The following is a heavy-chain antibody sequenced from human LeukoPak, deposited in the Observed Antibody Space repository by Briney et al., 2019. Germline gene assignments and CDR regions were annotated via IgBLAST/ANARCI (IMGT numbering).Heavy chain of an antibody. V-gene: IGHV5-51*01. CDR3: ARYWAAGTEDY. CDR2: IYPGDSDI. Sequence: GESLKISCKGSGYSFISYWIGWVRQMPGKGLEWMGIIYPGDSDIRYSPSFQGQVTMSADKSISIAYLQWSSLKASDAAMYYCARYWAAGTEDYWGQGTLVTVSS. J-gene: IGHJ4*02. D-gene: IGHD6-13*01. CDR1: GYSFISYW.